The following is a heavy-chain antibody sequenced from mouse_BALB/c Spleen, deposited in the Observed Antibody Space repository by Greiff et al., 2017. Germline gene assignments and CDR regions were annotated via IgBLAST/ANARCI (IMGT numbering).Heavy chain of an antibody. CDR1: GFNIKDYY. CDR3: AYYYYGSKAFDY. V-gene: IGHV14-1*02. J-gene: IGHJ2*01. CDR2: IDPENGNT. D-gene: IGHD1-1*01. Sequence: EVKLVESGAELVRPGALVKLSCKASGFNIKDYYMHWVKQRPEQGLEWIGWIDPENGNTIYDPKFQGKASITADTSSNTAYLQLSSLTSEDTAVYYCAYYYYGSKAFDYWGQGTTLTVSS.